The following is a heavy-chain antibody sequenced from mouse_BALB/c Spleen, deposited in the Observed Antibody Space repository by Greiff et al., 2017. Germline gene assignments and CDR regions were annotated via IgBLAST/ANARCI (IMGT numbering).Heavy chain of an antibody. CDR1: GFTFSSYG. V-gene: IGHV5-6-3*01. CDR3: ARDQGDYDWFAY. D-gene: IGHD2-4*01. Sequence: EVKVEESGGGLVQPGGSLKLSCAASGFTFSSYGMSWVRQTPDKRLELVATINSNGGSTYYPDSVKGRFTISRDNAKNTLYLQMSSLKSEDTAMYYCARDQGDYDWFAYWGQGTLVTVSA. CDR2: INSNGGST. J-gene: IGHJ3*01.